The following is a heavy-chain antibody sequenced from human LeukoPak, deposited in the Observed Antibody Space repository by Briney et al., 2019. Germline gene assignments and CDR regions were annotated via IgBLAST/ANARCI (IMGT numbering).Heavy chain of an antibody. CDR1: GLTFSSYA. CDR2: ISYDGSNK. D-gene: IGHD6-13*01. V-gene: IGHV3-30-3*01. J-gene: IGHJ5*02. Sequence: GGSLRLSCAASGLTFSSYAMHWVRQAPGKGLEWVAVISYDGSNKYYADSVKGRFTISRDNSKNTLYLQMNSLRAEDTAVYYCARDKGGIAAAGTFWFDPWGQGTLVTVSS. CDR3: ARDKGGIAAAGTFWFDP.